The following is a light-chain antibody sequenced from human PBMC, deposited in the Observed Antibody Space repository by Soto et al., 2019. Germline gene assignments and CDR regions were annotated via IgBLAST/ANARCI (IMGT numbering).Light chain of an antibody. Sequence: DIHMTQSPSPLSASVGHTVTITCRASDNIDTWLTWYQQKPGEAPNLLIYEASKLENGDPSRFAGFGSGTEFTPSITSLQPEDSATYYCQQANTFPITFGQGTRLEIK. J-gene: IGKJ5*01. CDR3: QQANTFPIT. CDR2: EAS. V-gene: IGKV1-5*03. CDR1: DNIDTW.